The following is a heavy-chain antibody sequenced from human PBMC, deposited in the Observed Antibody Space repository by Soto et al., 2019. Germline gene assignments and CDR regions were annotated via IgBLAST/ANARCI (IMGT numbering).Heavy chain of an antibody. Sequence: SETLSLTCSFSVGSVNSFYYCSWIRQPPGKGLEWLGYIYHTGSTNYQPSLKSPVTISLDTSKNQFSLNLNSVTAADTAVYYCARWGVAMDVWGQGTTVTVSS. CDR2: IYHTGST. V-gene: IGHV4-61*01. D-gene: IGHD2-15*01. CDR3: ARWGVAMDV. CDR1: VGSVNSFYY. J-gene: IGHJ6*02.